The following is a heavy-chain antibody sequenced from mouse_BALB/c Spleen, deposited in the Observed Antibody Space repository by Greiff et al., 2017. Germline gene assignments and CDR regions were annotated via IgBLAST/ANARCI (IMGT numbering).Heavy chain of an antibody. CDR2: IWAGGST. CDR3: AREKANWDWYFDV. D-gene: IGHD4-1*01. V-gene: IGHV2-9*02. Sequence: QVQLKESGPGLVAPSQSLSLTCTVSGFSLTSYGVHWVRQPPGKGLEWLGVIWAGGSTNYNSALMSRLSISKDNSKSQVFLKMNSLQTTDTVMYYCAREKANWDWYFDVWGAGTTVTVSS. CDR1: GFSLTSYG. J-gene: IGHJ1*01.